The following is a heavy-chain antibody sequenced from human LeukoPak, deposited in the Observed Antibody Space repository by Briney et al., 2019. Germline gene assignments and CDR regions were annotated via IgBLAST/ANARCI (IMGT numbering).Heavy chain of an antibody. CDR2: ISSGGMWI. CDR3: ARVRRDGYNIYFDY. Sequence: GGSLRLSCAASGFTFSSYSMNWVRQAPGKGLEWVSSISSGGMWIYYADSLKGRFTISRDNAKNSLYLQMNSLRAEDTAVYYCARVRRDGYNIYFDYWGQGTLVTVSS. D-gene: IGHD5-24*01. V-gene: IGHV3-21*01. CDR1: GFTFSSYS. J-gene: IGHJ4*02.